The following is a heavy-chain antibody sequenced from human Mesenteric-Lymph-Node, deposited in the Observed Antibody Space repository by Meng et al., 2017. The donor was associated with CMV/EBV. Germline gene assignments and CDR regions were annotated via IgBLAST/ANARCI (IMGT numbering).Heavy chain of an antibody. D-gene: IGHD1-26*01. V-gene: IGHV4-39*07. J-gene: IGHJ3*02. Sequence: SETLSLTCTVSGGSISGSSYYWCWIRQPPGTGLEWIGRIYHSGSTYYNLSLKSRVTISVDTSKNQFSLRLNSVTAADTAVYYCARMSLIVGSIHDAFDMWGQGTMVTVSS. CDR2: IYHSGST. CDR3: ARMSLIVGSIHDAFDM. CDR1: GGSISGSSYY.